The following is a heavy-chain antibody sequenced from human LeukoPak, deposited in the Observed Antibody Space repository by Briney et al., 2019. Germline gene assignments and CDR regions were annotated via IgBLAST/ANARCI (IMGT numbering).Heavy chain of an antibody. D-gene: IGHD2-15*01. CDR2: ISWNSGSI. Sequence: GGSLRLSCAASGFTFDDYAMHWVRQAPGKGLEWVSGISWNSGSIGYADSVKGRFTISRDNAKSSPYLQMNSLRAEDTALYYCAKELLGYCSGGSCPLDYWGQGTLVTVSS. J-gene: IGHJ4*02. V-gene: IGHV3-9*01. CDR3: AKELLGYCSGGSCPLDY. CDR1: GFTFDDYA.